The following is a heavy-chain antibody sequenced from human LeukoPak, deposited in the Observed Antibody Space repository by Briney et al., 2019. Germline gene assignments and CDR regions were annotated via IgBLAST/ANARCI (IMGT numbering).Heavy chain of an antibody. CDR3: ARLSGAVFDY. Sequence: SETLSLTCTVSGGSISSGGYYWSWIRQHPGKGLEWIGYIYYSGSTNYNPSLKSRVTMSVDTSKNQFSLKLSSVTAADTAVYYCARLSGAVFDYWGQGTLVTVSS. J-gene: IGHJ4*02. D-gene: IGHD1-26*01. V-gene: IGHV4-61*08. CDR1: GGSISSGGYY. CDR2: IYYSGST.